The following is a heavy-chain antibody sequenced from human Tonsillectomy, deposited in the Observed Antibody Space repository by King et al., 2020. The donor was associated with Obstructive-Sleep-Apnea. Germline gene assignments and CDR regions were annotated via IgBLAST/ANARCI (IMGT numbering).Heavy chain of an antibody. D-gene: IGHD2-2*01. CDR2: IYYTGST. J-gene: IGHJ6*02. CDR3: ARDTVPAATFCGMDV. CDR1: GGSITNYY. V-gene: IGHV4-59*01. Sequence: QLQESGPGLVKPSETLSLTCNVSGGSITNYYWSWLRQPPGKGLEWIGCIYYTGSTNYNPSLKSRVTISVDTSKNQFSLKLTSVTAADTAVYFCARDTVPAATFCGMDVWGQGTTVTVSS.